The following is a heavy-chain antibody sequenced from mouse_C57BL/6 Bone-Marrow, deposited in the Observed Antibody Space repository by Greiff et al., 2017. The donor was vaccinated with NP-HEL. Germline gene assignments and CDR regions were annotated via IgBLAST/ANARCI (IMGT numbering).Heavy chain of an antibody. CDR2: ISDGGSYT. J-gene: IGHJ3*01. D-gene: IGHD1-1*02. CDR3: ERGRSGVAY. Sequence: EVKLVESGGGLVKPGGSLKLSCAASGFTFSSYAMSWVRQTPEKRLEWVATISDGGSYTYYPDNVKGRFTISRDNAKNNLYLQMSHLKSEDTAMYYCERGRSGVAYWGQGTLVTVSA. CDR1: GFTFSSYA. V-gene: IGHV5-4*03.